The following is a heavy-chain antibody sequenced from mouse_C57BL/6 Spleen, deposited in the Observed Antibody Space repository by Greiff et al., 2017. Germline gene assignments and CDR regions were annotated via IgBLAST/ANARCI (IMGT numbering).Heavy chain of an antibody. D-gene: IGHD2-3*01. CDR1: GFSFNTYA. V-gene: IGHV10-1*01. CDR2: IRSKSNNYAT. J-gene: IGHJ4*01. Sequence: EVPRVESGGGLVQPKGSLKLSCAASGFSFNTYAMNWVRQAPGKGLEWVARIRSKSNNYATYYADSVKDRFTISRDDSESMLYLQMNNLKTEDTAMYYCVRHVDAGAMDYWGQGTSVTVSS. CDR3: VRHVDAGAMDY.